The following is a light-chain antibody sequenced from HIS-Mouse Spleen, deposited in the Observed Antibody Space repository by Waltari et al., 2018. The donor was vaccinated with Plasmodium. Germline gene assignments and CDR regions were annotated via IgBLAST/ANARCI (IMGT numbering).Light chain of an antibody. V-gene: IGLV3-1*01. CDR2: QDS. CDR1: KLGDKY. CDR3: QAWDSSTVV. J-gene: IGLJ2*01. Sequence: SYELTQPPSVSVSPGQTASITCSGDKLGDKYACWYQQTPGQSPVLCIYQDSKRPSGIPERFSGSKAGNTATLTISGTQAMDEADYYCQAWDSSTVVFGGGTKLTVL.